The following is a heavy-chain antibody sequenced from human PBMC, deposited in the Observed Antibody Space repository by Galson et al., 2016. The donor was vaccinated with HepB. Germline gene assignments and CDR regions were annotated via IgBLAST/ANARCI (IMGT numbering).Heavy chain of an antibody. V-gene: IGHV3-7*01. CDR3: ARSAYQYDSRGYYYGEEWFDP. CDR1: GFTFSNYW. D-gene: IGHD3-22*01. Sequence: SLRLSCAASGFTFSNYWMSWVRLAPGRGLEWVANIKEDGREKYYVDSVKGRFIISRDNGKSALDLHMNSLRAEDTAVYYCARSAYQYDSRGYYYGEEWFDPWGQGTLVTVSS. J-gene: IGHJ5*02. CDR2: IKEDGREK.